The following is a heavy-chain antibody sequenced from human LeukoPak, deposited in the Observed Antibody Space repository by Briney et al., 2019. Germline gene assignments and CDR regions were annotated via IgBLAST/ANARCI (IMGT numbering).Heavy chain of an antibody. CDR3: ARLPLSRYYDFWSGMDV. J-gene: IGHJ6*02. D-gene: IGHD3-3*01. V-gene: IGHV1-18*01. CDR1: GYTFTSYG. Sequence: ASVKVSCKASGYTFTSYGISWVRQAPGQGLEWMGWISAYNGNTNYAQKLQGRVTMTTDTSTSTAYMALRSLRSDDTAVYYCARLPLSRYYDFWSGMDVWGQGTTVTVSS. CDR2: ISAYNGNT.